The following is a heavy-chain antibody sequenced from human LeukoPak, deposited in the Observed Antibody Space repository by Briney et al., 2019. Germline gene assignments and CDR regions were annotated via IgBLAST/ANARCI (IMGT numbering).Heavy chain of an antibody. V-gene: IGHV1-8*01. CDR2: MDPNSGNT. D-gene: IGHD2-8*01. CDR3: ATGAFCTNGVCSDP. CDR1: GYTFTSYD. J-gene: IGHJ5*02. Sequence: ASVKVSCKASGYTFTSYDINWVRQATGQGLEWMGWMDPNSGNTGYAQKFQGRVTMTRNTSISTAYMELSSLRSEDTAVYYCATGAFCTNGVCSDPWGQGTLVTVSS.